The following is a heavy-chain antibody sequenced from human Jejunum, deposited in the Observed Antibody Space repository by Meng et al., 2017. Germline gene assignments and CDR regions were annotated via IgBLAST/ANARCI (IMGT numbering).Heavy chain of an antibody. V-gene: IGHV6-1*01. CDR2: TYYRSKWYI. Sequence: QIQLQQSGPGLVKPSQTLSLTCALSGVSVSSNSAGWNWIRQSPSRGLEWLGRTYYRSKWYIDYVVSVKSRITINPDTSKNQFSLHLNSVTPEDTAVYYCAGGGLVRSTRGYFDYWGQGTLVTVSS. J-gene: IGHJ4*01. D-gene: IGHD1-26*01. CDR1: GVSVSSNSAG. CDR3: AGGGLVRSTRGYFDY.